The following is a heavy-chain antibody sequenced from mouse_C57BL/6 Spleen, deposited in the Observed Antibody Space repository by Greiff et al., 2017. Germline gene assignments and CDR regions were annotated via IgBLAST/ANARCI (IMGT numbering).Heavy chain of an antibody. J-gene: IGHJ2*01. D-gene: IGHD3-2*02. V-gene: IGHV1-82*01. CDR2: IYPGDGDT. Sequence: QVQLQQSGPELVKPGASVKISCKASGYAFSSAWMNWVKQWPGKGLEWIGGIYPGDGDTNYNGKLKGKVTLTADKSSSTAYMQLSSLTAEDSAVYYCAGSGSEGGYFEYRGKGATLTVSS. CDR3: AGSGSEGGYFEY. CDR1: GYAFSSAW.